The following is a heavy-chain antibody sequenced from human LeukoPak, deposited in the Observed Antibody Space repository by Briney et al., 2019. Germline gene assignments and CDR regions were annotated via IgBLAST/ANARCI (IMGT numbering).Heavy chain of an antibody. CDR3: ARADRVDGGPYLIGP. CDR2: INPKSGGT. Sequence: ASVKVSCKTSGYSFTDYYMHWVRQAPGQGLEWMGWINPKSGGTSSAQKFQGRVTTTRDPSITTVYMEVRWLTSDDTAIYYCARADRVDGGPYLIGPWGQGTLVTVSS. V-gene: IGHV1-2*02. D-gene: IGHD3-16*01. J-gene: IGHJ5*02. CDR1: GYSFTDYY.